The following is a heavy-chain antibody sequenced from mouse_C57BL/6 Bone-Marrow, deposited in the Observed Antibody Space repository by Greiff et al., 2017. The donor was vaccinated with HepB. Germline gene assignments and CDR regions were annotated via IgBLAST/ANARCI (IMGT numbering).Heavy chain of an antibody. J-gene: IGHJ4*01. CDR1: GYTFTSYW. V-gene: IGHV1-55*01. CDR2: IYPGSGST. CDR3: ARWALGFYYAMDY. Sequence: VQLQQSGAELVKPGASVKMSCKASGYTFTSYWITWVKQRPGQGLEWIGDIYPGSGSTNYNEKFKSKATLTVDTSSSTAYMQLSSLTSEDSAVYYCARWALGFYYAMDYWGQGTSVTVSS. D-gene: IGHD2-10*02.